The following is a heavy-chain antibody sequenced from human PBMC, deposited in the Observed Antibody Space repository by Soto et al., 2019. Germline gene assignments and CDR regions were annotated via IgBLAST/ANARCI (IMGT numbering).Heavy chain of an antibody. D-gene: IGHD2-21*01. CDR3: AADLGPAYDSNNWFDP. V-gene: IGHV3-15*07. CDR1: GFIFSHAW. J-gene: IGHJ5*02. CDR2: VKNNGGAT. Sequence: EVQLVESGGDLVKPGGSLRLSCAASGFIFSHAWFHWVRQPPGKGLELVGRVKNNGGATDYAASVKGRFTISRDDSKDPVYLQMSSLTTEDTAIYYCAADLGPAYDSNNWFDPWGQGTLVTVSS.